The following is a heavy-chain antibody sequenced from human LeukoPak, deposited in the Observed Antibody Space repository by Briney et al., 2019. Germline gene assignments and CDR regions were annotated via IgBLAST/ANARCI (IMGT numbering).Heavy chain of an antibody. D-gene: IGHD3-16*01. Sequence: GASVTVSCKASGYTFSDYYMHWVRQAPGQGLEWMGWINPNSGGTNYAQKFQGRVTMTRDTSISTAYMELTRLRSDDTAVYYCARVRSEGVSLDDFDIWGQGTMVTVSS. J-gene: IGHJ3*02. V-gene: IGHV1-2*02. CDR3: ARVRSEGVSLDDFDI. CDR1: GYTFSDYY. CDR2: INPNSGGT.